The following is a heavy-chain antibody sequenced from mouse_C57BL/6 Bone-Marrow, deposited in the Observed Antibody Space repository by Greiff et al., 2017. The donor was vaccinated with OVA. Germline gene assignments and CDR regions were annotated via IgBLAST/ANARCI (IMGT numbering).Heavy chain of an antibody. CDR1: GYTFTDYN. J-gene: IGHJ3*01. CDR3: AREGYPFAY. V-gene: IGHV1-18*01. Sequence: EVQLQQSGPELVKPGASVKIPCKASGYTFTDYNMDWVKQSHGKSLEWIGDINPNNGGTIYNQKFKGKATLTVDKSSSTAYMELRSLTSEDTAVYYCAREGYPFAYWGQGTLVTVSA. D-gene: IGHD2-2*01. CDR2: INPNNGGT.